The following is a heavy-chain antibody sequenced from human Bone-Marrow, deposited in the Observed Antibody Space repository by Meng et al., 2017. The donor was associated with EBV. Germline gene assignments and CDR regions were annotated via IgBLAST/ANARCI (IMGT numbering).Heavy chain of an antibody. CDR1: ADTCSYA. D-gene: IGHD3-9*01. CDR3: AGGGDILTGLDF. J-gene: IGHJ1*01. V-gene: IGHV1-69*01. CDR2: IIPMFGTR. Sequence: QVQLVPSWPEVKKPGSSVRVSCKTSADTCSYAFTWVRQAPGQGLEWMGGIIPMFGTRRYPEKFQGRLTMAADEFSGSVYMELRGLTSEDTAVYYCAGGGDILTGLDFWGQGTLVTVSS.